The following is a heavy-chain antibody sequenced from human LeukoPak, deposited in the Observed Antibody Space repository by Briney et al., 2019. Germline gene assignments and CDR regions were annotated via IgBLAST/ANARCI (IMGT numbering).Heavy chain of an antibody. CDR3: AKSHRGMEQP. CDR2: IYHSGRT. Sequence: SETLSLTCTVSVSITTYYWSWIRQSPGKGLEWIGNIYHSGRTNYNPSLKSRVAISIDTSKNQFSLQLTSVTAADTAVYYCAKSHRGMEQPWGQGILVTVSS. V-gene: IGHV4-59*01. J-gene: IGHJ5*02. CDR1: VSITTYY. D-gene: IGHD3-10*01.